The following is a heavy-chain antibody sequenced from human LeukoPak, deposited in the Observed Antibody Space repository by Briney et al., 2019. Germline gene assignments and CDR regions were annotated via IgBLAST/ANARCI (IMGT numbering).Heavy chain of an antibody. Sequence: SETLSLTCTVSGGSLSSYYWNWIRQPAGKGLEWIGRIYTSGSTNYNPSLKSRVTISVDTSKNQFSLKLSSVTAADTAVYYCARGVVIAPQTFDYWGQGTLVTVSS. CDR1: GGSLSSYY. CDR3: ARGVVIAPQTFDY. D-gene: IGHD2-21*01. J-gene: IGHJ4*02. CDR2: IYTSGST. V-gene: IGHV4-4*07.